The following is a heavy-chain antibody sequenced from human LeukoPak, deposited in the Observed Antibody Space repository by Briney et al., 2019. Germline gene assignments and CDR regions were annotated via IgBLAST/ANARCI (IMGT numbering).Heavy chain of an antibody. Sequence: GSLRLSCAASGFTFSSYSMNWVRQAPGKGLEWVSAISGSGGSTYYADSVKGRFTISRDNSKNTLYLQMNSLRAEDTAVYYCAKDLRYSSGWYYYYYGMDVWGQGTTVTVSS. J-gene: IGHJ6*02. V-gene: IGHV3-23*01. CDR3: AKDLRYSSGWYYYYYGMDV. CDR2: ISGSGGST. D-gene: IGHD6-19*01. CDR1: GFTFSSYS.